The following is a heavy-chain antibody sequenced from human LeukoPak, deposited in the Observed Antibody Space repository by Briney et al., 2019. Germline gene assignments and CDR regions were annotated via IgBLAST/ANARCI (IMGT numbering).Heavy chain of an antibody. Sequence: SETLSLTCTVSGGSINSYYWSWIRQSPGKGLEWIGYIYYSGSTYYNPSLKSRVTISVDTSKNQFSLKLSSVTAADTAVYYCARERGYCTNGVCYSRFFDYWGQGTLVTVSS. D-gene: IGHD2-8*01. J-gene: IGHJ4*02. CDR2: IYYSGST. V-gene: IGHV4-59*06. CDR3: ARERGYCTNGVCYSRFFDY. CDR1: GGSINSYY.